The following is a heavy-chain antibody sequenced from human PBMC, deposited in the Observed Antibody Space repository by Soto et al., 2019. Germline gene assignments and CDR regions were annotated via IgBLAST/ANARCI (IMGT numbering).Heavy chain of an antibody. J-gene: IGHJ4*02. D-gene: IGHD2-2*01. CDR2: ISAYNGNT. V-gene: IGHV1-18*01. CDR1: GYTFTSYG. Sequence: APVKVSCKASGYTFTSYGISWVRQDPGQGLEWMGWISAYNGNTNYAQKLQGRVTMTTDTSTSTAYMELRSLRSDDTAVYYCARAFRYCSSTSCYPENYFDYWGQGTLVTVSS. CDR3: ARAFRYCSSTSCYPENYFDY.